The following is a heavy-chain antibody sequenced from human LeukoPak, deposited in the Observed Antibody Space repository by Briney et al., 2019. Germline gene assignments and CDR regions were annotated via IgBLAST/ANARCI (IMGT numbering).Heavy chain of an antibody. V-gene: IGHV3-64*01. CDR1: GFTLSSYD. J-gene: IGHJ4*02. D-gene: IGHD5-18*01. Sequence: PGGSLRLSCAASGFTLSSYDMFWVRQAPGKGLEFVSSLGDNEGGASYANSVKGRFIISRDNSNNTLYLQMGSLRPDDMALYYCARGLGYSRSLVFDHWGQGALVIVSS. CDR2: LGDNEGGA. CDR3: ARGLGYSRSLVFDH.